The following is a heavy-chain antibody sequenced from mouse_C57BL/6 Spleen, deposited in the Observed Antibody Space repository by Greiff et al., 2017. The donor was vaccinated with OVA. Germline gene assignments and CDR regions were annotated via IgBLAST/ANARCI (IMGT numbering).Heavy chain of an antibody. CDR3: ARNWDYSNYGFAY. V-gene: IGHV2-2*01. D-gene: IGHD2-5*01. Sequence: VHLVESGPGLVQPSQSLSITCTVSGFSLTSYGVHWVRQSPGKGLEWLGVIWSGGSTDYNAAFISRLSISKDNSKSQVFFKMNSLQADDTAIYYCARNWDYSNYGFAYWGQGTLVTVSA. J-gene: IGHJ3*01. CDR2: IWSGGST. CDR1: GFSLTSYG.